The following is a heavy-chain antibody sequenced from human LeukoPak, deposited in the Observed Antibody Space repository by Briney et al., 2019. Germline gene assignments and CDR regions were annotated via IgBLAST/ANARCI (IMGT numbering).Heavy chain of an antibody. CDR2: IKQDGSEK. D-gene: IGHD2-2*01. J-gene: IGHJ6*03. CDR1: GFTFSSYW. Sequence: GGCLRLSCAASGFTFSSYWMSWVRGAPGKGLEWVANIKQDGSEKYYVDSVKGRFTISRDNAKNSLYLQMNSLRAEDTAVYYCARGTEVPAAHYYYYYYMDVWGKGTTVTVSS. CDR3: ARGTEVPAAHYYYYYYMDV. V-gene: IGHV3-7*01.